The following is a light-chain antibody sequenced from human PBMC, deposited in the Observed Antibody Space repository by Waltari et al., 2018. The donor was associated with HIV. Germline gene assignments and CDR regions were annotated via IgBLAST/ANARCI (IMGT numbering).Light chain of an antibody. CDR1: RRFGDS. CDR2: DTS. CDR3: HQRSTWPL. Sequence: FTQSPGILSLSPGHRATLSCRASRRFGDSVAWYHQKPGPPPRLLIFDTSSRATGIPARFSGSGSGTDFTLTISSLEPDEFAVYYCHQRSTWPLFGQGARLEIK. J-gene: IGKJ5*01. V-gene: IGKV3-11*01.